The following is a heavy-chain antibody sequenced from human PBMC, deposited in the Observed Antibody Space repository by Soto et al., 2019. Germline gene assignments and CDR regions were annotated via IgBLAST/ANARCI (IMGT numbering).Heavy chain of an antibody. CDR1: GFTFSSYS. CDR2: ISSSSSYI. D-gene: IGHD3-22*01. V-gene: IGHV3-21*01. J-gene: IGHJ6*02. CDR3: ARELDDSSGYFHYYYGMDV. Sequence: EVQLVESGGGLVQPGGSLRLSCAASGFTFSSYSMNWVRQAPGKGLEWVSSISSSSSYIYYADSVKGRFTISRDNAKNSLYLQMNSLRAEDTAVYYCARELDDSSGYFHYYYGMDVWGQGTTVTVSS.